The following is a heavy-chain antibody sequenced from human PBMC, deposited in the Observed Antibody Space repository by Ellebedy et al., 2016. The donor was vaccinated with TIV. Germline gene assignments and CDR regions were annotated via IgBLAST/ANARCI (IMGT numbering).Heavy chain of an antibody. CDR3: AGRAYNWNDGSLFDY. CDR1: GFTFSSYW. Sequence: GGSLRLSCAASGFTFSSYWMSWVRQAPGKGLEWVAVISYDGSNKYYADSVKGRFTISRDNSKNTLYLQMNSLRAEDTAVYYCAGRAYNWNDGSLFDYWGQGTLVTVSS. CDR2: ISYDGSNK. D-gene: IGHD1-1*01. V-gene: IGHV3-30*03. J-gene: IGHJ4*02.